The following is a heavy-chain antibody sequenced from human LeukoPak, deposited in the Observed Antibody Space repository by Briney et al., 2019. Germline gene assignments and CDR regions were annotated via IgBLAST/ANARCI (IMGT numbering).Heavy chain of an antibody. J-gene: IGHJ3*02. D-gene: IGHD2-15*01. CDR2: IYDAGDA. CDR1: GDSVTRHFR. CDR3: ATCRGGTGVRCHYGYDI. V-gene: IGHV4-4*02. Sequence: SGTLSLTCAVSGDSVTRHFRWSWVRQPPGKGLEWVGEIYDAGDAKYTPSLKGRVTFSIDQSENQFSLKLRSVTAADTAVDYCATCRGGTGVRCHYGYDIWGEGTMVTVSS.